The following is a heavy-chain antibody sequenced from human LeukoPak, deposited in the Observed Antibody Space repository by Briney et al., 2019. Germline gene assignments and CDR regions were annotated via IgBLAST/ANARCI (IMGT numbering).Heavy chain of an antibody. V-gene: IGHV3-11*04. J-gene: IGHJ6*03. CDR2: ISSSGSTI. D-gene: IGHD2-2*02. CDR1: GFTFSDYY. CDR3: AKDGYSGLLYPRWVYYYYYMDV. Sequence: NPGGSLRLSCAASGFTFSDYYMSWIRQAPGKGLEWVSYISSSGSTIYYADSVKGRFSISRDNSKNTLYLQMNSLRAEDTAVYYCAKDGYSGLLYPRWVYYYYYMDVWGKGTTVTISS.